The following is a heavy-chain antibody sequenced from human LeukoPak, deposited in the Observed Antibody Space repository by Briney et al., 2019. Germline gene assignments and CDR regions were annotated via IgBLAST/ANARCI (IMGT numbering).Heavy chain of an antibody. J-gene: IGHJ4*02. CDR3: ARGDIVLTTDY. CDR2: IYYSGST. Sequence: SETLSLTCTVSGGSISRYYWSWIRQPPGKGLEWIGYIYYSGSTNYNTSLKRRVTISVDTSKKKFSLKLSSVTAADTAVYYCARGDIVLTTDYWGQGTLVTVSS. V-gene: IGHV4-59*01. CDR1: GGSISRYY. D-gene: IGHD2-8*01.